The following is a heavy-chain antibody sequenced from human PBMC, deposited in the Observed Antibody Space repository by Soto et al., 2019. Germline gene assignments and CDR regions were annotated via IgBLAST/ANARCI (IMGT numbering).Heavy chain of an antibody. V-gene: IGHV3-30*18. CDR2: ISYDGSNK. J-gene: IGHJ6*02. CDR3: AKDHRGWLVPAYYYYYGIDV. D-gene: IGHD6-19*01. Sequence: QVQLVESGGGVVQPGRSLRLSCAASGFTFSSYGMHWVRQAPGKGLEWVAVISYDGSNKYYADSVKGRFTISRDNSKNTLYLQMNSLRAEDTAVYYCAKDHRGWLVPAYYYYYGIDVWGQGTTVTVSS. CDR1: GFTFSSYG.